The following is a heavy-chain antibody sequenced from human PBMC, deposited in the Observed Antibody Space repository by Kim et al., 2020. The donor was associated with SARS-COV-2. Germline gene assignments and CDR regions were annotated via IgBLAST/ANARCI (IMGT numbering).Heavy chain of an antibody. Sequence: SETLSLTCTVSGGSIRRYYWSWIRQPPGKGLEWIGYVYYIGSTNYSPSLKSRVTISIDASKNQFSLKLSSVTAADTAVYYCAGDVGYGMDVWGQGTTVTVSS. CDR2: VYYIGST. CDR3: AGDVGYGMDV. J-gene: IGHJ6*02. V-gene: IGHV4-59*01. CDR1: GGSIRRYY.